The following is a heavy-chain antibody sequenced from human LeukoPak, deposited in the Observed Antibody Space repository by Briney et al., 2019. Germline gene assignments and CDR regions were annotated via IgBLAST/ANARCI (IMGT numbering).Heavy chain of an antibody. Sequence: PGGSLRLSCAASGFTFSSYEMNWVRQAPGKGLEWLSYISSSGSTIDYADSVKGRFTISRDNAKNSLYLQMNSLRAEDTAVYYCARVPGAVTTPSNWFDPWGQGTLVTVSS. J-gene: IGHJ5*02. CDR2: ISSSGSTI. CDR1: GFTFSSYE. V-gene: IGHV3-48*03. D-gene: IGHD4-17*01. CDR3: ARVPGAVTTPSNWFDP.